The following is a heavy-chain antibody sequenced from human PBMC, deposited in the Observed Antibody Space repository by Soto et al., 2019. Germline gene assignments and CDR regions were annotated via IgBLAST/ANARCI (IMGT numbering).Heavy chain of an antibody. CDR1: GGTFSSYT. V-gene: IGHV1-69*04. Sequence: SVKVSCKASGGTFSSYTISWVRQAPGQGLEWMGRIIPILGIANYAQKFQGRVTITADKSTSTAYMELSSLRSEDTAVYYCARDSCFTYWFDPWGQGTLVTVSS. CDR2: IIPILGIA. J-gene: IGHJ5*02. D-gene: IGHD3-16*01. CDR3: ARDSCFTYWFDP.